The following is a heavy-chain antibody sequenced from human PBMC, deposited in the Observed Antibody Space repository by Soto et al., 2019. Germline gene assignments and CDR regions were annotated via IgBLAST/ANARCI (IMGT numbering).Heavy chain of an antibody. CDR2: IYSSGNT. D-gene: IGHD2-2*01. CDR1: GGSISRSSYY. J-gene: IGHJ4*02. CDR3: ARSFCSSSSCYAVGYFDY. V-gene: IGHV4-39*01. Sequence: QLQLQESGPGLVKPSETLSLTCTVSGGSISRSSYYWGWVRQPPGKGLEWIGSIYSSGNTYYNPSLQGRVSIPVAPSTTLFSLRLCSVPAADPAVYFCARSFCSSSSCYAVGYFDYWGQGTLVTVSS.